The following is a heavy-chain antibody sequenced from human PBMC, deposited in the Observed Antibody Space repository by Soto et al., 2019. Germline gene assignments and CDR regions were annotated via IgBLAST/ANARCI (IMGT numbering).Heavy chain of an antibody. CDR2: INHSGST. CDR1: GGSFSGYY. D-gene: IGHD6-6*01. J-gene: IGHJ6*02. V-gene: IGHV4-34*01. Sequence: QVQLQQWGAGLLKPSETLSLTCAVYGGSFSGYYWSWIRQPPGKGLEWIGEINHSGSTNYNPSLKSRVTISVVPSKNQFSLKLSSVTAADTAVYYCARRKQLPLYYYGMDVWGQGTTVTVSS. CDR3: ARRKQLPLYYYGMDV.